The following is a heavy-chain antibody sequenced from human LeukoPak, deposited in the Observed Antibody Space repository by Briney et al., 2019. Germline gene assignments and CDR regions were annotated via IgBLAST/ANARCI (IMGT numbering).Heavy chain of an antibody. Sequence: ASVKVSCKASGYTFTSYDINWVRQATGQGLEWMGWMNPNSGNTGYAQKFQGRVTMTRNTSISTAYMELRSLRSEHTAVYYCARGTSRTPYYHCYMDVWGKGTTVTVSS. J-gene: IGHJ6*03. CDR2: MNPNSGNT. V-gene: IGHV1-8*01. CDR3: ARGTSRTPYYHCYMDV. CDR1: GYTFTSYD.